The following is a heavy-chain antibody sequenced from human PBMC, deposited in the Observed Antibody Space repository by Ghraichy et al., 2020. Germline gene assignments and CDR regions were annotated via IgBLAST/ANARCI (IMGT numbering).Heavy chain of an antibody. J-gene: IGHJ3*02. V-gene: IGHV4-4*09. CDR2: IYTSGST. Sequence: SQTLSLTCTVSGGSISSYYWSWIRQPPGKGLEWIGYIYTSGSTNYNPSLKSRVTISVDTSKNQFSLKLSSVTAADTAVYYCASWPAKGYYYDSSGYARAFDIWGQGTMVTVSS. CDR1: GGSISSYY. D-gene: IGHD3-22*01. CDR3: ASWPAKGYYYDSSGYARAFDI.